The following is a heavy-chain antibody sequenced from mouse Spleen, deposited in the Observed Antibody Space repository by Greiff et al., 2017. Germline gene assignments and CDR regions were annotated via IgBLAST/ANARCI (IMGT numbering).Heavy chain of an antibody. Sequence: DVQLQESGPELVKPGASVKISCKASGYSFTGYYMNWVKQSPEKSLEWIGEINPSTGGTTYNQKFKAKATLTVDKSSSTAYMQLKSLTSEDSAVYYCARSGTGPVDYWGQGTTLTVSS. J-gene: IGHJ2*01. CDR3: ARSGTGPVDY. CDR1: GYSFTGYY. CDR2: INPSTGGT. V-gene: IGHV1-42*01. D-gene: IGHD4-1*01.